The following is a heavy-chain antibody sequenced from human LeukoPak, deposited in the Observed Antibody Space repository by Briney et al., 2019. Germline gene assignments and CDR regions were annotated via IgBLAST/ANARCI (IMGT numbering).Heavy chain of an antibody. V-gene: IGHV4-39*07. CDR2: IYYSGST. Sequence: SETLSLTCTVSGGSISSSSYYWGWIRQPPGEGLEWIGSIYYSGSTYYNPSLKSRVTISVDTSKNQFSLKLSSVTAADTAVYYCARDVYFDYWGQGTLVTVSS. CDR1: GGSISSSSYY. J-gene: IGHJ4*02. CDR3: ARDVYFDY.